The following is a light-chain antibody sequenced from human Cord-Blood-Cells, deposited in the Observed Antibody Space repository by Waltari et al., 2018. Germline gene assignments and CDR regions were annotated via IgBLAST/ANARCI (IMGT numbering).Light chain of an antibody. V-gene: IGLV3-19*01. CDR3: NSRDSSGNHVV. CDR2: GKN. CDR1: SLRSYY. Sequence: SSELTQDPAVSVALGQTVRITCQGDSLRSYYASWYQQKPGQAPVLVIYGKNNRPSGIPDGCAGSSSGNTASLTITGAQAEDEADYYCNSRDSSGNHVVFGGGTKLTVL. J-gene: IGLJ2*01.